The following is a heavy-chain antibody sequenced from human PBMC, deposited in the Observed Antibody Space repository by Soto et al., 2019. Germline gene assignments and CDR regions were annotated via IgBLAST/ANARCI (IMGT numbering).Heavy chain of an antibody. Sequence: SETLSLTSAFSGGSFSAYYWSWIRQPPGKGLEWIGEINDSGTSNYNPSLKSRVAILLDTSKSQFSLKLSSVTAADTAVYYCASNFGVRRFDPWGQGTLVTVSS. V-gene: IGHV4-34*01. J-gene: IGHJ5*02. CDR2: INDSGTS. CDR1: GGSFSAYY. D-gene: IGHD3-10*01. CDR3: ASNFGVRRFDP.